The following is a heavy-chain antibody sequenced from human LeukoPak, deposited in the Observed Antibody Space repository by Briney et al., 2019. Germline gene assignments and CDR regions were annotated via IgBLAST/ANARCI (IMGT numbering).Heavy chain of an antibody. CDR1: GGTFSSYA. Sequence: ASVKVSCKASGGTFSSYAINWVRQAPGQGLEWMGGIIPIFGTANYAQKFQGRVTITADESTSTAYMELSSLTSDDTAIYYCARRYYYDSARHCFDSWGQGTLITVSS. CDR3: ARRYYYDSARHCFDS. CDR2: IIPIFGTA. D-gene: IGHD3-22*01. J-gene: IGHJ4*02. V-gene: IGHV1-69*13.